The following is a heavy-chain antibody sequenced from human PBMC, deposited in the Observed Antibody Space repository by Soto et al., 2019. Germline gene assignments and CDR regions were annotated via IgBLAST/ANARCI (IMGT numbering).Heavy chain of an antibody. CDR2: ISYDGSNK. J-gene: IGHJ4*02. Sequence: GGSMRLSCSASGFTFSSYGMHWVRQAPGKGLEWVTVISYDGSNKYYADSVKGRFTISRDNSKNTLYLQMNSLRAEDTAVYYCANSRDGSTISPFDYWGQGTLVTVSS. V-gene: IGHV3-30*18. CDR3: ANSRDGSTISPFDY. D-gene: IGHD3-3*02. CDR1: GFTFSSYG.